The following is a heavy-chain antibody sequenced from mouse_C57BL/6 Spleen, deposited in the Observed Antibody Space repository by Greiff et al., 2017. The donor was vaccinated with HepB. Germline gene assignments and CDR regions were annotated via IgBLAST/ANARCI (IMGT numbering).Heavy chain of an antibody. V-gene: IGHV1-81*01. CDR2: IYPRSGNT. CDR1: GYTFTSYG. J-gene: IGHJ1*03. D-gene: IGHD1-1*01. CDR3: ARSYYGSSLSYWYFDV. Sequence: VQLQQSGAELARPGASVKLSCKASGYTFTSYGISWVKQSTGQGLEWIGEIYPRSGNTYYNEKFKGKATLTADKSSSTAYMELRSLTSEDSAVYFCARSYYGSSLSYWYFDVWGTGTTVTVSS.